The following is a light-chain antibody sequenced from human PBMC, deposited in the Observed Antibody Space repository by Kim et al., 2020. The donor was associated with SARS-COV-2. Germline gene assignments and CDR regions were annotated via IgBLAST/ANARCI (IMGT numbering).Light chain of an antibody. CDR2: EGT. CDR3: QAWDRRTVI. V-gene: IGLV3-1*01. CDR1: ELGDKY. J-gene: IGLJ2*01. Sequence: SSSLPPPPSFSFFPFPPAPLACSGDELGDKYACWYQQKPVQSPVLVIYEGTERPSGIPERFSGSKSGTTATLTISGTQTLDEADYYCQAWDRRTVIFGGGTQLTV.